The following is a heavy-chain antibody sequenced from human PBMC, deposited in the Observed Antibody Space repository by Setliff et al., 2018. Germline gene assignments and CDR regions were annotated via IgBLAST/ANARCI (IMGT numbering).Heavy chain of an antibody. CDR1: GFTFSGSA. J-gene: IGHJ4*02. CDR3: ARSQYNSRWYVIGAFDY. CDR2: IWYDGSQK. Sequence: PGGSLRLSCAASGFTFSGSAMHWVRQSPGKGLEWVAVIWYDGSQKYHADSVKGRFTSSRDNSKNTLYLQMNSLRAEDTAVYYCARSQYNSRWYVIGAFDYWGQGALVTVSS. V-gene: IGHV3-33*01. D-gene: IGHD6-13*01.